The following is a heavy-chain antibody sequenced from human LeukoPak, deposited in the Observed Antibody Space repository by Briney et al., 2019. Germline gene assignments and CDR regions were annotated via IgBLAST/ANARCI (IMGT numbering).Heavy chain of an antibody. D-gene: IGHD3-22*01. Sequence: SCKASGYTFTSYYMHWVRQAPGKGLEWVAVISYDGSNKYYTDSVKGRFTISRDNSKNTLYLQMNSLRTEDTAVYYCARGDTSANYYFFDYWGQGTLVSVSS. CDR1: GYTFTSYY. CDR2: ISYDGSNK. CDR3: ARGDTSANYYFFDY. V-gene: IGHV3-30-3*01. J-gene: IGHJ4*02.